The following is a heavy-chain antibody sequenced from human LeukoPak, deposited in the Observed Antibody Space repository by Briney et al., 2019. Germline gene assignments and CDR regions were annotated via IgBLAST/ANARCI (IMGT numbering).Heavy chain of an antibody. J-gene: IGHJ4*02. CDR3: AKEENDYGDYYLRH. Sequence: GGSLRLSCAASGFTFSSYGMHWVRQAPGKGLEWVAVISYDGSNKYYADSVKGRFTISRDNSKNTLYLQMNSLRAEDTAVYYCAKEENDYGDYYLRHWGQGTLVTVSS. CDR2: ISYDGSNK. CDR1: GFTFSSYG. V-gene: IGHV3-30*18. D-gene: IGHD4-17*01.